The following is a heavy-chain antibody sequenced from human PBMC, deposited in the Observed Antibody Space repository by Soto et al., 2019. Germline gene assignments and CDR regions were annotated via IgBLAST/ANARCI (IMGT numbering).Heavy chain of an antibody. CDR2: INHSGST. Sequence: LSLTCAVYGGSFSGYYWSWIRQPPGKGLEWIGEINHSGSTNYNPSLKSRVTISVDTSKNQFSLKLSSVTAADTAVYYCARGRYCSGGSCSTLDYWGQGTLVTVSS. CDR3: ARGRYCSGGSCSTLDY. J-gene: IGHJ4*02. V-gene: IGHV4-34*01. CDR1: GGSFSGYY. D-gene: IGHD2-15*01.